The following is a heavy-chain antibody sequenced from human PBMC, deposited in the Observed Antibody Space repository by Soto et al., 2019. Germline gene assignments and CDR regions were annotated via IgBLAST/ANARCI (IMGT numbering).Heavy chain of an antibody. V-gene: IGHV3-30-3*01. CDR1: GFTFSSYA. CDR3: ARGGILYYYDSSGYANFDY. D-gene: IGHD3-22*01. CDR2: ISYDGSNK. J-gene: IGHJ4*02. Sequence: GGSLRLSCAASGFTFSSYAMHWVRQAPGKGLEWVAVISYDGSNKYYADSVKGRFTISRDNSKNTLYLQMNSLRAEDTAVYYCARGGILYYYDSSGYANFDYWGQGTLVTVSS.